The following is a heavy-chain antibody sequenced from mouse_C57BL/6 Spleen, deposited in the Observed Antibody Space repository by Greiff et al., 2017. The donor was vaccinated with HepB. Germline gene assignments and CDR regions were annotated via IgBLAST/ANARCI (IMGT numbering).Heavy chain of an antibody. CDR1: GFSLTSYG. CDR3: ARKRDWYFDY. D-gene: IGHD4-1*01. CDR2: IWSGGST. Sequence: VQLQESGPGLVQPSQCLSITCTVSGFSLTSYGVHWVRQSPGKGLEWLGVIWSGGSTDYNAAIISRLSISKDNSKNQVCFKMNSLQADDTARYYCARKRDWYFDYWGQGTTLTVSS. V-gene: IGHV2-2*01. J-gene: IGHJ2*01.